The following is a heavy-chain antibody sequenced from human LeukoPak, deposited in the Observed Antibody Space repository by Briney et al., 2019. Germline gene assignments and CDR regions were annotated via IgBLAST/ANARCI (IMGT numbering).Heavy chain of an antibody. CDR3: ARRGYYYDSSGCHDPFDY. V-gene: IGHV3-23*01. CDR1: GFTFSSYA. D-gene: IGHD3-22*01. CDR2: ISGSGGST. Sequence: GGSLRLSCAASGFTFSSYAMSWVRQAPGKGLEWVSAISGSGGSTYYADSVKGRFTISRDNSKNTLYLQMNSLRAEDTAVYHCARRGYYYDSSGCHDPFDYWGQGTLVTVSS. J-gene: IGHJ4*02.